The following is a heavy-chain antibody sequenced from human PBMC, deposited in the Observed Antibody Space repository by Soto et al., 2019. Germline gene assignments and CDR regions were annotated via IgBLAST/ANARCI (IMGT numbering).Heavy chain of an antibody. D-gene: IGHD1-7*01. CDR3: AKDRITGTTSGWFDP. CDR1: GFTFSNYG. CDR2: ISYDGSNK. V-gene: IGHV3-30*18. Sequence: PGGSLRLSCAASGFTFSNYGMHWVRQAPGKGLEWVAVISYDGSNKYYVDSVKGRFTISRDNSKNTLYLQMNSLRADDTAVYYCAKDRITGTTSGWFDPWGQGALVTVSS. J-gene: IGHJ5*02.